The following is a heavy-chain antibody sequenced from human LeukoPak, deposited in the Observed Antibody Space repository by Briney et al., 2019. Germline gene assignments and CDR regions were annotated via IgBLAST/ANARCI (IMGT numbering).Heavy chain of an antibody. CDR1: GGSIRNYY. CDR3: ARDGYTRYYYYMDV. CDR2: ISDGGGS. D-gene: IGHD5-24*01. V-gene: IGHV4-59*12. Sequence: PSETLSLTCTVSGGSIRNYYWTWVRQPPGKGLEWIGYISDGGGSNYNPSLKSRVTISVDTSKNQFSLQLNSVTPEDTAVYYCARDGYTRYYYYMDVWGKGTTVTVSS. J-gene: IGHJ6*03.